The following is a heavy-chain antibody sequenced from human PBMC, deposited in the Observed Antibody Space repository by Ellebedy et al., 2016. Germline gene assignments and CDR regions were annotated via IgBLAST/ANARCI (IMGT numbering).Heavy chain of an antibody. CDR2: ISYTSNTI. V-gene: IGHV3-48*02. Sequence: GGSLRLSCVGSGFSFNDFSMNWVRQAPGRGLEWVAYISYTSNTIAYADSVKGRLTISRDYARSSLYLQMNSIKDEDTGLYYCARERQGTVEHGLDVWGQGTTVTVSS. CDR3: ARERQGTVEHGLDV. CDR1: GFSFNDFS. J-gene: IGHJ6*02. D-gene: IGHD3-10*01.